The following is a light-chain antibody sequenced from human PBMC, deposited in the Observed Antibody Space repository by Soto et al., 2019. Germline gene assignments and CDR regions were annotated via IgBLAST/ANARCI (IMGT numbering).Light chain of an antibody. Sequence: QSVLTQPPSASGTPGQRVTISCSGSSSNIGSNTVNWYQQLPGAAPRLLIYSINQRPSGVPDRFSASKSGTSASLAISGLQSEDEADYYCAAWDASLNGVFGGGTKLTVL. CDR3: AAWDASLNGV. J-gene: IGLJ2*01. V-gene: IGLV1-44*01. CDR2: SIN. CDR1: SSNIGSNT.